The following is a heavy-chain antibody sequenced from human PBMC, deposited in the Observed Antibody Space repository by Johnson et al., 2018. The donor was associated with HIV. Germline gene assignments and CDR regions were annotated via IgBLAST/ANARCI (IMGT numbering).Heavy chain of an antibody. D-gene: IGHD1-14*01. V-gene: IGHV3-30-3*01. CDR1: GFTFSSYA. CDR3: ARAGDAFDI. CDR2: ISYDGSNK. J-gene: IGHJ3*02. Sequence: VQLVESGGGVVQPGRSLRLSCAASGFTFSSYAMHWVRQAPGKGLEWVAVISYDGSNKYYADSVKGRFTISRDNSKNTLYLQMNSLRAGETAVYYCARAGDAFDIWGQGTMVTVSS.